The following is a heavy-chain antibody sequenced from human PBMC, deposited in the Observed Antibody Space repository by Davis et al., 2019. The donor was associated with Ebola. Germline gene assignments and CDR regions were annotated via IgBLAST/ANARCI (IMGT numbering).Heavy chain of an antibody. CDR1: VITFSSYA. CDR2: ISGSGGST. CDR3: AKEGKVVVTAMSPPLRSYWYFDL. J-gene: IGHJ2*01. V-gene: IGHV3-23*01. Sequence: PGGSLRLSCTDSVITFSSYAMTWVRQAPGKGLEWVSAISGSGGSTYYADSVKGRFTISRDNSKNTLYLQMNSLRAEDTAVYYCAKEGKVVVTAMSPPLRSYWYFDLWGRGTLVTVSS. D-gene: IGHD2-21*02.